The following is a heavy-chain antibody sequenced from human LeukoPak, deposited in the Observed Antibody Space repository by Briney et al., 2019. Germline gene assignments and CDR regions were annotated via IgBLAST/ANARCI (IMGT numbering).Heavy chain of an antibody. CDR2: ISSSSSTI. Sequence: QTGGSLRLSCAASGFTFSSYSMNWVRQAPGKGLEWVSYISSSSSTIYYADSVKGRFTISRDNAKNSLYLQMNSLRAEDTAVYYCARDYSSSWYNWFDPWGQGTLVTVSS. V-gene: IGHV3-48*01. J-gene: IGHJ5*02. CDR3: ARDYSSSWYNWFDP. CDR1: GFTFSSYS. D-gene: IGHD6-13*01.